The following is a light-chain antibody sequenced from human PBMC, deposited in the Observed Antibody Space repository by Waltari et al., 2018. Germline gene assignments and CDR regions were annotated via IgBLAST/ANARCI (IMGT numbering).Light chain of an antibody. CDR1: PIRNKS. CDR3: QVWDSSRDHVV. J-gene: IGLJ2*01. CDR2: DNG. Sequence: SYVLTQPPSVSVAPGQTATNSCGRHPIRNKSVHRYRHKPGQAPVLVVYDNGDRPSGIPERFSGSNSGNTAPLTISRVEAGDEADYYCQVWDSSRDHVVFGGGTKLTVL. V-gene: IGLV3-21*02.